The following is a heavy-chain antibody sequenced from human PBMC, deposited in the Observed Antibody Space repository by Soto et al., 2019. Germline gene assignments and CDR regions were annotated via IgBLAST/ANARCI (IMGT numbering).Heavy chain of an antibody. J-gene: IGHJ6*02. CDR1: GYTFTNYD. Sequence: QVHLVQSGAEVKKPGASVKVSCKASGYTFTNYDINWVRQAPGQGLERMGWISTYTGNTNYAQKLQGRVTMTTDTSTTTAYIELMSLRSDDTAVYYCARGYYDGSGRPTPGGMDVWGQGTTVTVSS. D-gene: IGHD3-10*01. CDR2: ISTYTGNT. V-gene: IGHV1-18*01. CDR3: ARGYYDGSGRPTPGGMDV.